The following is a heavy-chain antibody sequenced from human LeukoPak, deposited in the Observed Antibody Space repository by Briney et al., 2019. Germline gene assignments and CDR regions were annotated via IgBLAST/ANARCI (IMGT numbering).Heavy chain of an antibody. V-gene: IGHV3-30*04. CDR2: ISYDGSNK. Sequence: GRSLRLSCAASGFTFSSYAMHWVRQAPGKGLEWVAVISYDGSNKYYADSVKDRFTISRDNSKNTLYLQMNSLRAEDTAVYYCVGYCSGGSCSNWGQGTLVTVSS. D-gene: IGHD2-15*01. CDR3: VGYCSGGSCSN. J-gene: IGHJ4*02. CDR1: GFTFSSYA.